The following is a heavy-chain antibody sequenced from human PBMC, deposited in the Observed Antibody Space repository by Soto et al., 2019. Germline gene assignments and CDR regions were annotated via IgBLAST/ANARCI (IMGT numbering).Heavy chain of an antibody. CDR3: ASGYSSTLIHY. CDR2: IYYSGST. Sequence: PSETLSVTCTVSGGSISSYYWSWIRQPPGKGLEWIGYIYYSGSTNYNPSLKSRVTISVDTSKNQFSLKLSSVTAADTAVYYCASGYSSTLIHYWGQGTLVTVSS. D-gene: IGHD6-13*01. J-gene: IGHJ4*02. V-gene: IGHV4-59*08. CDR1: GGSISSYY.